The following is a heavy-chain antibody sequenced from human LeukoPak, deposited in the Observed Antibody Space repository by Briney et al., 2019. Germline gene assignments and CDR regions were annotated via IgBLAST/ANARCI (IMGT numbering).Heavy chain of an antibody. V-gene: IGHV4-38-2*01. CDR3: ARVVTFDI. CDR2: IHQSGST. CDR1: GFSIRSGHY. J-gene: IGHJ3*02. Sequence: SETLSLTCGVSGFSIRSGHYWGWIRQPPGKGLEWIANIHQSGSTYRNPSLRSRVTISVDTYKNQFSLKLSSVTAADTAVYYCARVVTFDIWGQGRMVIVSS. D-gene: IGHD3-16*02.